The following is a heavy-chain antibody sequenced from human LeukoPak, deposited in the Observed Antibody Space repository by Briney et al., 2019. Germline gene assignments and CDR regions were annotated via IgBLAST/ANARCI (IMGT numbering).Heavy chain of an antibody. V-gene: IGHV1-69*04. CDR3: ARGIAARRLRTYYYYMDV. Sequence: SVKVSCKASGGTFSSYAISWVRQAPGQGLEWMGRIIPILGIANYAQKFQGRVTITADKSTSTAYMELSSLRSEDTAVYYCARGIAARRLRTYYYYMDVWGKGTTVTVSS. CDR2: IIPILGIA. CDR1: GGTFSSYA. J-gene: IGHJ6*03. D-gene: IGHD6-6*01.